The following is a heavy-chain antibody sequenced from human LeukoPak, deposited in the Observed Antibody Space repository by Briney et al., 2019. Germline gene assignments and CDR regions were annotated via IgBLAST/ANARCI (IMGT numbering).Heavy chain of an antibody. J-gene: IGHJ4*02. CDR2: INPNTGGT. D-gene: IGHD5/OR15-5a*01. Sequence: GASVKVSCKTSGYTFVSYAITWVRQAPGQGLEWMGRINPNTGGTNYAQKFQGRVTMTRDTSISTAYMELSRLRSDDTAVYYCAREATVYDSPYFDYWGQGTLVTVSS. CDR3: AREATVYDSPYFDY. V-gene: IGHV1-2*02. CDR1: GYTFVSYA.